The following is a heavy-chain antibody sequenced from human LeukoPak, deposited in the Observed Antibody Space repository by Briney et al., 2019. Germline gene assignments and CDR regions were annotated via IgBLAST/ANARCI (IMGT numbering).Heavy chain of an antibody. Sequence: SETLSLTCTVSGGSISSYYWSWIRQPQGRGLEWIGEINHSGSTSYSASLKSRVTISVDTSKNQFPLKLNSATAADTAVYYCARGDIAAGGAPFDYWGQGTLVTVSS. V-gene: IGHV4-34*01. CDR1: GGSISSYY. CDR3: ARGDIAAGGAPFDY. J-gene: IGHJ4*02. D-gene: IGHD6-13*01. CDR2: INHSGST.